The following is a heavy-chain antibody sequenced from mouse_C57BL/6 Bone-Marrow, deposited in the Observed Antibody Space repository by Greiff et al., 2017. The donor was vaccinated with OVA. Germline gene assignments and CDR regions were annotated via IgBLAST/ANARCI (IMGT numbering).Heavy chain of an antibody. V-gene: IGHV1-85*01. D-gene: IGHD1-1*01. CDR3: AYYGTKDY. Sequence: VQLKESGPELVKPGASVKLSCKASGYTFTSYDINWVKQRPGQGLEWIGWIYPRDGSTKYNEKFKGKANLTVDTSSSTAYMELHSLTSEDAAVYFCAYYGTKDYWGQGTTLTVSS. CDR2: IYPRDGST. CDR1: GYTFTSYD. J-gene: IGHJ2*01.